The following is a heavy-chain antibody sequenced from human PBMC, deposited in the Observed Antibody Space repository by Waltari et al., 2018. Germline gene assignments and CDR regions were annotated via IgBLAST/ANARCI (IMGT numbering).Heavy chain of an antibody. CDR2: IYAGSGGT. CDR3: ARAGLGSPLQWLQLLDS. CDR1: GFTLNNYF. J-gene: IGHJ4*02. D-gene: IGHD5-12*01. V-gene: IGHV3-53*01. Sequence: EVQLVESGGGLIQPGGSLRLSCAASGFTLNNYFLRWVRQAPGKGLEWVSVIYAGSGGTFYAESVKGRFTVSRDNSKNTLYLDLNSLTAEDTAVYYCARAGLGSPLQWLQLLDSWGRGTLVTVSS.